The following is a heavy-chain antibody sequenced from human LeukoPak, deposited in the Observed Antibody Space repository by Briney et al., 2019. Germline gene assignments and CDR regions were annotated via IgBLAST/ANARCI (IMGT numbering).Heavy chain of an antibody. CDR2: ISSSGSTI. CDR1: GLIFKSYW. V-gene: IGHV3-11*01. CDR3: ARGPMVRGVIPYFDY. D-gene: IGHD3-10*01. Sequence: GGSLRLSCAASGLIFKSYWMSWIRQALGKGLEWVSYISSSGSTIYYADSVKGRFTISRDNAKNSLYLQMNSLRAEDTAVYYCARGPMVRGVIPYFDYWGQGTLVTVSS. J-gene: IGHJ4*02.